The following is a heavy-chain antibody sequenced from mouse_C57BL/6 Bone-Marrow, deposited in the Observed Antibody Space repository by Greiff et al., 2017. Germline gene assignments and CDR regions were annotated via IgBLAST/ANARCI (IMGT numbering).Heavy chain of an antibody. CDR2: MHPNGGSP. Sequence: VQLQESGAELVKPGASVKLSCKASGYTFTNYWMHWVKQRPGQGLEWIGMMHPNGGSPDYNEKFKSEATLSVDKSSRTAYMEISSLTPVDSAVYYCARSYDYDDYTMDYWGQGTSVTVSS. J-gene: IGHJ4*01. CDR3: ARSYDYDDYTMDY. V-gene: IGHV1-64*01. D-gene: IGHD2-4*01. CDR1: GYTFTNYW.